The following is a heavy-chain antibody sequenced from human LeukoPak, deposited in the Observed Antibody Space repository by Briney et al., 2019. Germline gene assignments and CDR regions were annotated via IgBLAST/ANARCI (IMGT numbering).Heavy chain of an antibody. CDR1: GFTFSSYS. D-gene: IGHD5-24*01. CDR2: ISGSGGST. J-gene: IGHJ4*02. V-gene: IGHV3-23*01. Sequence: GGSLRLSCAASGFTFSSYSMNWVRQAPGKGLEWVSAISGSGGSTYYADSVKGRFTISRDNSKNTLYLQINSLRAEDTAVYYCAKDTRRDGYNTFGFDCWGQGTLVAVSS. CDR3: AKDTRRDGYNTFGFDC.